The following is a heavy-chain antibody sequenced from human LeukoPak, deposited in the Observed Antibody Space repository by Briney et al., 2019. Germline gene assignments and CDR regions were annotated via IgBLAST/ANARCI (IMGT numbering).Heavy chain of an antibody. CDR2: ISGDSGDT. CDR3: ARARRDYYDSSGPPDY. V-gene: IGHV3-21*01. J-gene: IGHJ4*02. D-gene: IGHD3-22*01. Sequence: GGSLRLSCAASGFTFSSFAMNWVRPAPGEGLEWVSTISGDSGDTHYADSVKGRFTISRDNAKNPLYLQMNSLRAEDTAVYYCARARRDYYDSSGPPDYWGQGTLVTVSS. CDR1: GFTFSSFA.